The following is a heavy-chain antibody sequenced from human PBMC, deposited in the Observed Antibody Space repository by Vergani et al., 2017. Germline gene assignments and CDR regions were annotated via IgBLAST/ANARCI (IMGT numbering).Heavy chain of an antibody. CDR3: ARGLPPPRYGDYEYXFDY. D-gene: IGHD4-17*01. J-gene: IGHJ4*02. V-gene: IGHV1-46*01. Sequence: QVQLVQSGAEVKKPGASVKVSCKASGYTFTSYYMHWVRQAPGQGLEWMGIINPSGGSTSYAQKFQGRVTMTRDTSTSTVYMELSSLRSEDTAVYYCARGLPPPRYGDYEYXFDYWGQGTLVTVSS. CDR1: GYTFTSYY. CDR2: INPSGGST.